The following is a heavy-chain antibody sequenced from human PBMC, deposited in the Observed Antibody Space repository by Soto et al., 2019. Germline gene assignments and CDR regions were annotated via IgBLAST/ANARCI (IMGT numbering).Heavy chain of an antibody. D-gene: IGHD1-26*01. CDR3: AKAKWEPEPGRYYFDY. V-gene: IGHV3-9*01. Sequence: EVQLVESGGGLVQPGRSLRLSCAASGFTFDDYAMHWVRQAPGKGLEWVSGISWNSGSIGYADSVKGRFTISRDNAKKSLYLHMHRLRAADTALYYCAKAKWEPEPGRYYFDYWGQGSLVTVSS. CDR1: GFTFDDYA. J-gene: IGHJ4*02. CDR2: ISWNSGSI.